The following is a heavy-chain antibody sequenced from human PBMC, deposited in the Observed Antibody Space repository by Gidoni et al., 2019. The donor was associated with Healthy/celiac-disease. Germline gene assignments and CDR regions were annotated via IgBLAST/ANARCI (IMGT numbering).Heavy chain of an antibody. Sequence: QVQLQESGPGLVKPSQTLSLTCTVSGGSLRSGGYYWSWIRQHPGKGLEWIGYIYDSGSTYYNPSLKSRVTISVDTSKNQFSLKLSSVTAADTAVYYCAREGAAAGPWKDNWFDPWGQGTLVTVSS. J-gene: IGHJ5*02. V-gene: IGHV4-31*03. CDR3: AREGAAAGPWKDNWFDP. D-gene: IGHD6-13*01. CDR1: GGSLRSGGYY. CDR2: IYDSGST.